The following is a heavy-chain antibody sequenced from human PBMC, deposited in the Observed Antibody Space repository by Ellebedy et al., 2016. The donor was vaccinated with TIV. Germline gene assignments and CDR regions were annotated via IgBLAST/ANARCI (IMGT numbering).Heavy chain of an antibody. V-gene: IGHV3-30*18. J-gene: IGHJ4*02. CDR3: TKDPPHY. CDR1: GFTFSRYG. Sequence: PGGSLRLSCAASGFTFSRYGMHWVRQAPGKGLEWVAGISNDGSNKYEEDSVQGRFTISRDNSKNTLYLQMNSLGVEDTALYYCTKDPPHYWGQGTLVTVSS. CDR2: ISNDGSNK.